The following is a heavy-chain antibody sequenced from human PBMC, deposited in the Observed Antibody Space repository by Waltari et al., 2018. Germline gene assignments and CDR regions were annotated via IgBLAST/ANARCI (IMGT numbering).Heavy chain of an antibody. CDR3: XRVPYXRGFGNPYYFDX. Sequence: QVQLQQXXAXLLKPXETXSLTCAVYGGSFXGYYWSWIRQPPGTGLEWIGEINHSGXTNYNXSLKSRVTISXDTSKNQFSLKLSSVTAXDTAVYYCXRVPYXRGFGNPYYFDXWGQGTLVTVSS. CDR1: GGSFXGYY. V-gene: IGHV4-34*01. CDR2: INHSGXT. D-gene: IGHD3-10*01. J-gene: IGHJ4*02.